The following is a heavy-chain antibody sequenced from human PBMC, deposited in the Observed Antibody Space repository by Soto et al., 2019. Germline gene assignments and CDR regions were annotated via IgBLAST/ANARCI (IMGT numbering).Heavy chain of an antibody. CDR1: VFSLNTTGEG. CDR3: ARRPSIAVAPGTIWIRYYHFDY. J-gene: IGHJ4*02. D-gene: IGHD2-2*02. Sequence: QITLKESGPTLVKPTQTLTLTCIFSVFSLNTTGEGVVCIRQPPGKALEWLALIYWDDDKRYSPSLKSRVTITQDTSKTQVGLTITHMDPVDTATYYCARRPSIAVAPGTIWIRYYHFDYWGQGTLVTVSS. CDR2: IYWDDDK. V-gene: IGHV2-5*02.